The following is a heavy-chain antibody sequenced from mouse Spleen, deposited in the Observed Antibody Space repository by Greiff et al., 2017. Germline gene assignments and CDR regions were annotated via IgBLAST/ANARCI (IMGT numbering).Heavy chain of an antibody. D-gene: IGHD1-1*01. CDR3: ARHYYGSSYDWYFDV. CDR1: GFTFSSYG. CDR2: ISGGGSYT. V-gene: IGHV5-9-2*01. Sequence: DVKLVESGGGLVKPGGSLKLSCAASGFTFSSYGMSWVRQTPEKRLEWVATISGGGSYTYYPDSVKGRFTISRDNAKNNLYLQMSSLRSEDTALYYCARHYYGSSYDWYFDVWGAGTTVTVSS. J-gene: IGHJ1*01.